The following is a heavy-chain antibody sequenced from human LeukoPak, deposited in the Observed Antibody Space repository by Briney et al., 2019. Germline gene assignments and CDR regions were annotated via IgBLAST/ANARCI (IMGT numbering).Heavy chain of an antibody. CDR1: GFTVSSRD. J-gene: IGHJ4*02. D-gene: IGHD3-16*01. Sequence: GGSLRLSCAASGFTVSSRDMSWVRQAPGKGLEWVSVIYMGGTTYYADSVKGRFTISRHTSKNTPYLQMNSLRAEDTAVYYCARVGDEVAYTRGYLDHWGQGTLVTVSS. V-gene: IGHV3-53*04. CDR2: IYMGGTT. CDR3: ARVGDEVAYTRGYLDH.